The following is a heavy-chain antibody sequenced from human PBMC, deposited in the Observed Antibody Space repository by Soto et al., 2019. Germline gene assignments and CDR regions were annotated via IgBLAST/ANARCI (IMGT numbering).Heavy chain of an antibody. CDR2: ITGGGSSR. CDR1: GFTFSSYS. Sequence: EVQLLQSGGGLVQPGGSLRLSCAASGFTFSSYSMTWVRQAPGKGLEWVSSITGGGSSRYYADSVKGRFTISRDNSKNSLDLQMTGLRVEDTALYYCAKVHLGSSWFSGLIYWGQGARVTVSP. J-gene: IGHJ4*02. D-gene: IGHD6-13*01. V-gene: IGHV3-23*01. CDR3: AKVHLGSSWFSGLIY.